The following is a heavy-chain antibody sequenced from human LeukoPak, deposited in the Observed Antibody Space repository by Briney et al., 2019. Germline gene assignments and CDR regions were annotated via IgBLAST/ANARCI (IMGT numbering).Heavy chain of an antibody. Sequence: GESLKISCKGSGYSFTSYWIGWVRQMPGKGLEWMGIIYPGDSDTRYSPSFQGQVTISADKSISTAYLQWSSLKASDTAMYYCARETEGSLGGATFSFDYWGQGTLVTVSS. V-gene: IGHV5-51*01. CDR3: ARETEGSLGGATFSFDY. D-gene: IGHD1-26*01. CDR2: IYPGDSDT. CDR1: GYSFTSYW. J-gene: IGHJ4*02.